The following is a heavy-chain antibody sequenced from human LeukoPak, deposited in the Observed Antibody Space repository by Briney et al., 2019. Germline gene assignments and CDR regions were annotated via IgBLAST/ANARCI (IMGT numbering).Heavy chain of an antibody. CDR2: IIPILGIA. Sequence: SVKVSCKASGGSFSSYAIGWVRQAPGQGLEWMGRIIPILGIAKYAQKFQGRVTITADKTTRTAYMELSSLRSEDTAVYYCARERSENWGSLTYAYDIWGQGTMVTVSS. CDR1: GGSFSSYA. V-gene: IGHV1-69*04. D-gene: IGHD7-27*01. CDR3: ARERSENWGSLTYAYDI. J-gene: IGHJ3*02.